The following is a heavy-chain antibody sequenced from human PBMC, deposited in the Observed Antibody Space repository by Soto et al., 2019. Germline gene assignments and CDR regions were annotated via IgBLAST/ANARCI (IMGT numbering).Heavy chain of an antibody. CDR1: GFTFSSYA. V-gene: IGHV3-23*01. D-gene: IGHD2-2*01. Sequence: EVQLLESGGGLVQPGGSLRLSCAASGFTFSSYAMSWVRQAPGKGLEWVSAISGSGGSTYYADSVKGRFTISRDNSKNPLYLQMNSLRAEDTAVYYCAKDGCSSTSCYGDYWGQGTLVTVSS. CDR3: AKDGCSSTSCYGDY. CDR2: ISGSGGST. J-gene: IGHJ4*02.